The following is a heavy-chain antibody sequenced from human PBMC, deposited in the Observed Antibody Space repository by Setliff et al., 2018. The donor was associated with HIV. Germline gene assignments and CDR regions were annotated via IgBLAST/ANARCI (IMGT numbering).Heavy chain of an antibody. CDR3: AQICGGYFGSGNFPH. Sequence: PTQTLTLTCNFSGFSLTTSGMCVSWIRQPPGKALEWLARIDWDDDKYYITSLKTRLTISKDTSKNQVVLTLTNVDPVDTATYYCAQICGGYFGSGNFPHWGLGTLVTVSS. D-gene: IGHD3-10*01. CDR2: IDWDDDK. V-gene: IGHV2-70*11. J-gene: IGHJ4*02. CDR1: GFSLTTSGMC.